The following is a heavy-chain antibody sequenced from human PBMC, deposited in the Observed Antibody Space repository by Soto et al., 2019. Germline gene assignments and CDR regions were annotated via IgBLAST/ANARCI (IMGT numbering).Heavy chain of an antibody. J-gene: IGHJ2*01. Sequence: GGSLSLSCAASGFTFSSYAMHWVRQAPGKGLEWVAVISYDGSNKYYADSVKGRFTISRDNSKNTLYLQMNSPRAEDTAVYYCARDPLWGTAMVLWYFDLWGRGTLVTVSS. CDR2: ISYDGSNK. CDR3: ARDPLWGTAMVLWYFDL. CDR1: GFTFSSYA. D-gene: IGHD5-18*01. V-gene: IGHV3-30-3*01.